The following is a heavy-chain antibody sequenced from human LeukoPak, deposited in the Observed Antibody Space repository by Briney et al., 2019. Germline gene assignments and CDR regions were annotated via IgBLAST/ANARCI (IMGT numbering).Heavy chain of an antibody. CDR3: ARVLQNYTVTTNAFDI. CDR2: IYYSGST. J-gene: IGHJ3*02. CDR1: GGSISSYY. D-gene: IGHD4-17*01. V-gene: IGHV4-59*12. Sequence: SETLSLTCTVSGGSISSYYWSWIRQPPGKGLEWIGYIYYSGSTNYNPSLKSRVTMSVDTSKNQFSLKLSSVTAADTAVYYCARVLQNYTVTTNAFDIWGQGTMVTVSS.